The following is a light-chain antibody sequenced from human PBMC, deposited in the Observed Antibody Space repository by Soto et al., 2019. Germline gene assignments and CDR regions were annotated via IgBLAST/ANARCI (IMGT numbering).Light chain of an antibody. Sequence: QSVLTQPPSASGTPGQRVTISSSGSSSNIGSNTVNWYRQLPGTAPKLLIYSNNQRPSGVPDRFSGSKSGTSASLAISGLQSEDEADYYCAAWDDSLNGVVFGGGTKLTVL. CDR1: SSNIGSNT. V-gene: IGLV1-44*01. CDR2: SNN. J-gene: IGLJ2*01. CDR3: AAWDDSLNGVV.